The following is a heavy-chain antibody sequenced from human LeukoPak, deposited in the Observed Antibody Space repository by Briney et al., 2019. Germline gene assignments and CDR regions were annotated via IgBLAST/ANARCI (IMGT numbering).Heavy chain of an antibody. Sequence: ASVKVSCKASGYTFTSNYMHWVRQAPGQGLEWMGVIAPSSGTTSYAQKFQGRVTMTRDTSISTAYMELSRLRSDDTAVYYCARVDYWGQGTLVTVSS. CDR3: ARVDY. CDR2: IAPSSGTT. CDR1: GYTFTSNY. J-gene: IGHJ4*02. V-gene: IGHV1-2*02.